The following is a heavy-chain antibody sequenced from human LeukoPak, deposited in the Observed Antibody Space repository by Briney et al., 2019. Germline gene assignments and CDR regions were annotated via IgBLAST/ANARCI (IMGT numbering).Heavy chain of an antibody. D-gene: IGHD1-1*01. J-gene: IGHJ4*02. Sequence: QPGGSPRLSCTASGFPYIDYSMNWVRQAPGKGLEWVSYVGIESGNTKYADSVKGRFTISADNAKNSLYLQMNSLRVEDTAVYYGTRDHNYAFDNWGQGTLVSVSS. CDR3: TRDHNYAFDN. CDR1: GFPYIDYS. CDR2: VGIESGNT. V-gene: IGHV3-48*04.